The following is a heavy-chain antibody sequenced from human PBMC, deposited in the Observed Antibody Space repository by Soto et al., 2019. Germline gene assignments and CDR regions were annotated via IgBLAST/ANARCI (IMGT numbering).Heavy chain of an antibody. Sequence: SETLSLTCAVYGGSFSGYYWSWIRQPPGKGLEWIGVINHSGSTNYNPSLKSRVTISVDTSKNQFSLKLSSVTAADTAVYYCARLQGWGTGYYDAFDIWGQGTMVTVSS. CDR2: INHSGST. J-gene: IGHJ3*02. CDR3: ARLQGWGTGYYDAFDI. D-gene: IGHD3-9*01. V-gene: IGHV4-34*01. CDR1: GGSFSGYY.